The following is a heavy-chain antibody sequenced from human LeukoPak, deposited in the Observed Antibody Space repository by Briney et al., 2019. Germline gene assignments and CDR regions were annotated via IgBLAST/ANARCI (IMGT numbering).Heavy chain of an antibody. J-gene: IGHJ4*02. CDR2: INPSGGST. CDR1: GYTFTSYY. D-gene: IGHD4-17*01. CDR3: ARERALDMTTVTTPDY. V-gene: IGHV1-46*01. Sequence: ASVKVSCKASGYTFTSYYMHWVRQAPGQGHEWMGIINPSGGSTSYAQKFQGRVTMTRDTSTSTVYMELSSLRSEDTAVYYCARERALDMTTVTTPDYWGQGTLVTVSS.